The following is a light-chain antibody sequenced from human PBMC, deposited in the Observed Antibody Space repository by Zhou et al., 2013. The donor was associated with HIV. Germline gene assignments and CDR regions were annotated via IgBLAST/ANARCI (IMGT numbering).Light chain of an antibody. CDR1: QNIVSN. CDR3: QQRSNWPLT. CDR2: EAS. Sequence: EVVMTQSPATLSVSPGERATLSCRASQNIVSNLAWYQHKPGQVPRLLIDEASNRASGIPARFSGSGSGTDFTLTISSLEPEDFAVYYCQQRSNWPLTFGQGTRLEIK. V-gene: IGKV3-11*01. J-gene: IGKJ5*01.